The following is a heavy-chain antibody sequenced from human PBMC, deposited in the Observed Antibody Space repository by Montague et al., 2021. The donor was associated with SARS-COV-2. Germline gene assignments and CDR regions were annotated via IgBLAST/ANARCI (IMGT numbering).Heavy chain of an antibody. J-gene: IGHJ4*02. Sequence: SETLSLTCAVYGTSFANYYWSWIRQALGKGLEWIGESDHSGKTKYNPSLQSRVIISVDRSKNQFSLKLTSVIAADTAVYYCAKVGGFDASASDWGQGTLVTVSS. CDR3: AKVGGFDASASD. CDR2: SDHSGKT. CDR1: GTSFANYY. V-gene: IGHV4-34*01. D-gene: IGHD3-10*01.